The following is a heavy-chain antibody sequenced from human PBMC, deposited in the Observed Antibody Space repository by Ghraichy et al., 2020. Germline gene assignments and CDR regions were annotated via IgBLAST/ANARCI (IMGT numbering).Heavy chain of an antibody. CDR3: AREGGRYGDYATGIDP. CDR2: INYSGTT. D-gene: IGHD4-17*01. CDR1: GGSLSGYY. J-gene: IGHJ5*02. Sequence: SETLSLTCAVYGGSLSGYYWSWIRQPPGKGLEWIGEINYSGTTNYNPALKSRVSMSVDTSKNQFSLKLNSMTAADTAVYYCAREGGRYGDYATGIDPWGQGTLVTVS. V-gene: IGHV4-34*01.